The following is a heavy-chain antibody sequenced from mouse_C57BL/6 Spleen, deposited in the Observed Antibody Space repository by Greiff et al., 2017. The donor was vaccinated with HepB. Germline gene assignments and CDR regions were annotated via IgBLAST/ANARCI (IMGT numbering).Heavy chain of an antibody. J-gene: IGHJ4*01. CDR1: GFSLTSYG. D-gene: IGHD2-3*01. CDR2: IWSGGST. Sequence: VKLMESGPGLVQPSQSLSITCTVSGFSLTSYGVHWVRQSPGKGLEWLGVIWSGGSTDYNAAFISRLSISKDNSKSQVCFKMNSLQADDTAIYYCARCDDGYYPYAMDYWGQGTSVTVSS. CDR3: ARCDDGYYPYAMDY. V-gene: IGHV2-2*01.